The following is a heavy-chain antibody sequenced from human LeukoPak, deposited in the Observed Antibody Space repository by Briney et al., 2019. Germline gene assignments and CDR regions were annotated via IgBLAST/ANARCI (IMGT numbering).Heavy chain of an antibody. Sequence: SETLSLTCIVSGGSISSYYWSWIRQPPEKGLEWIGYVYYSGSTNYNPSLKSRVTISVDTSKNQFSLKLSSVTAADTAVYYCARKGYCSGGTCYSNWFDPWGQGTLVTVSS. CDR1: GGSISSYY. J-gene: IGHJ5*02. V-gene: IGHV4-59*01. CDR3: ARKGYCSGGTCYSNWFDP. CDR2: VYYSGST. D-gene: IGHD2-15*01.